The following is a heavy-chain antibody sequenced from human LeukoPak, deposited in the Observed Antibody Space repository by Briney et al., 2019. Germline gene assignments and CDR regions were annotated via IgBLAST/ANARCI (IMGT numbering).Heavy chain of an antibody. J-gene: IGHJ5*02. CDR3: ARKTLYGSGKSWFDP. CDR2: MNPNSGNT. D-gene: IGHD3-10*01. CDR1: GYTFTSYD. V-gene: IGHV1-8*01. Sequence: GASVKVSCKASGYTFTSYDINWVRQATGQGLEWMGWMNPNSGNTGYAQKFQDRVTMTRNTSIRTAYMELSGLRSEDTAMYYCARKTLYGSGKSWFDPWGQGTLVTVSS.